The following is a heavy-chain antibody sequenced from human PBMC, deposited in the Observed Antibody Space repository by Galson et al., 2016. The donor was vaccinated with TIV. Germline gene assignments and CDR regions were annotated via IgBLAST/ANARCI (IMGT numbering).Heavy chain of an antibody. Sequence: TLSLTCSVSGDSFSSGSFYWTWIRQPAGKGLEWIGRIYTSGATSYNPSLGGRVTISRDTFKNQFSLTLHSVTAADTAMYFCARDWGYGDRDITGFDPWGQGTRVIVSS. CDR2: IYTSGAT. CDR3: ARDWGYGDRDITGFDP. V-gene: IGHV4-61*02. CDR1: GDSFSSGSFY. J-gene: IGHJ5*02. D-gene: IGHD2-8*02.